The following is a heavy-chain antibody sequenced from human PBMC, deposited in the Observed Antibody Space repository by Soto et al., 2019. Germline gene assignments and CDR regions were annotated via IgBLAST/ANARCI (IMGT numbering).Heavy chain of an antibody. V-gene: IGHV3-33*01. D-gene: IGHD6-13*01. Sequence: QVRLVESGGGVVQPGRSLRLSCAASGFSFSSYGMHWVRQAPGKGLEWVAVIWHDGSKKYYADSVKGRLIISRDNSKNTLYVQINSLRAEDTAVYFCARGSIVAAEYGMDVWGQGTTFTVS. CDR3: ARGSIVAAEYGMDV. J-gene: IGHJ6*02. CDR1: GFSFSSYG. CDR2: IWHDGSKK.